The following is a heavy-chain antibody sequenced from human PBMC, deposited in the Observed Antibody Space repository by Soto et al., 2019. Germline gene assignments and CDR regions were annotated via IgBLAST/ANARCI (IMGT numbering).Heavy chain of an antibody. CDR3: ARRGRGSYYDY. V-gene: IGHV3-23*01. J-gene: IGHJ4*02. CDR1: GFTFSSYA. CDR2: ISGSGDST. D-gene: IGHD2-15*01. Sequence: EVQLLESGGGLVQPGGSLRLSCAASGFTFSSYAMRWVRQAPVKGLEWVSAISGSGDSTYYADSVQGRFTISRDNSKNTLYLQMNSLSAGDTAGYYCARRGRGSYYDYWGQGTLVTVSS.